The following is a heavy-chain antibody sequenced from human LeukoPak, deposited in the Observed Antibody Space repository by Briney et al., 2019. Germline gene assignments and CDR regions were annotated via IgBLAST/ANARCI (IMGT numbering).Heavy chain of an antibody. J-gene: IGHJ4*02. V-gene: IGHV3-30*02. Sequence: GGSLRLSCAASGFTFSSYGMHWVRQAPGKGLEWVAFIRYDGSNKYYADSVKGRFTISRDNSKYTLYLQMNSLRAEDTAVYYCANAYCGGDCYFLWYWGQGTLVTVSS. CDR3: ANAYCGGDCYFLWY. CDR2: IRYDGSNK. CDR1: GFTFSSYG. D-gene: IGHD2-21*01.